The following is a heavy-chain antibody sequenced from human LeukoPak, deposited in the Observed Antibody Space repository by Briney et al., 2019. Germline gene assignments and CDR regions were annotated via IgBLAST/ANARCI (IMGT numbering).Heavy chain of an antibody. Sequence: GGSLRLSCAASGFTFDDYAMHWVRQAPGKGLEWVSGISWNSGSIGYADSVKGRFTISRDNAKNSLYLQMNSLRAEDMALYYCARGGFAQQWLAFDYWGQGTLVTVSS. V-gene: IGHV3-9*03. D-gene: IGHD6-19*01. CDR3: ARGGFAQQWLAFDY. CDR1: GFTFDDYA. J-gene: IGHJ4*02. CDR2: ISWNSGSI.